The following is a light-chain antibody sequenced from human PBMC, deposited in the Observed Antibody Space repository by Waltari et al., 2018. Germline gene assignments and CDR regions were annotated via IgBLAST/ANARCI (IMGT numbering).Light chain of an antibody. Sequence: EIVLTQSPATLSLSPGERATLSCRASQSVSSYLAWYQQKPGQAPRLLIYDASNRATGIPARFSGSGSGTEFTFTISSLQPEDIATYYCQQYVNFISFGQGTRLEIK. J-gene: IGKJ5*01. CDR2: DAS. V-gene: IGKV3-11*01. CDR1: QSVSSY. CDR3: QQYVNFIS.